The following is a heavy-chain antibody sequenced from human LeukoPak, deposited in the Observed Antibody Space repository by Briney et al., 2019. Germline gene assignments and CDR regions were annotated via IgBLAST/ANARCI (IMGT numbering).Heavy chain of an antibody. CDR1: GFTFSSYA. CDR2: ISYDGSNK. Sequence: GGFLRLSCAASGFTFSSYAMHWVRQAPGKGLEWVAVISYDGSNKYYADSVKGRFTISRDNSKNTLYLQMNSLRAEDTAVYYCARVVLVVLRYFDWSPGDAFDIWGQGTMVTVSS. J-gene: IGHJ3*02. V-gene: IGHV3-30*04. CDR3: ARVVLVVLRYFDWSPGDAFDI. D-gene: IGHD3-9*01.